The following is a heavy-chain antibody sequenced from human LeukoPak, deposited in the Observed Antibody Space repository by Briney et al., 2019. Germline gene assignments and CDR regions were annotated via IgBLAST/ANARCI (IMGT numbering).Heavy chain of an antibody. CDR3: ARGDSGYSYGLLGY. D-gene: IGHD5-18*01. V-gene: IGHV3-74*01. Sequence: GGXXRINSDGSSTIYADSVKGRFTISRDNAKNTLYLQMNSLTTDDTAVYYCARGDSGYSYGLLGYWGQGTLVTVSS. CDR2: INSDGSST. J-gene: IGHJ4*02.